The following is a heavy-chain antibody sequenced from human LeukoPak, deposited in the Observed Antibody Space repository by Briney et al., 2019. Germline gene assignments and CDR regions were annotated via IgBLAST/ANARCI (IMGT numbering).Heavy chain of an antibody. J-gene: IGHJ4*02. CDR2: INTDGSST. CDR1: GFTFSSYW. D-gene: IGHD2-8*01. CDR3: APRGPMGSFDY. V-gene: IGHV3-74*01. Sequence: GGSLRLSCAASGFTFSSYWMHWVRQAPGKGLVWVSRINTDGSSTSYADSVKGRFTISRDNAKSTLYLQMNSLKAEDMAVCYCAPRGPMGSFDYWGQGTLVTVSS.